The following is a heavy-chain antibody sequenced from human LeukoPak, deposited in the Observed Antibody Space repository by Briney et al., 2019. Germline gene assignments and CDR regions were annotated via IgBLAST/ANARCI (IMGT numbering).Heavy chain of an antibody. CDR1: GFTFSSYG. CDR3: AKPDSYGYYFDY. CDR2: ISYDGSNK. D-gene: IGHD5-18*01. V-gene: IGHV3-30*18. Sequence: GGSLRLSCAASGFTFSSYGMHWVRQAPGKGLEWVAVISYDGSNKYYADSVKGRFTISRDNSKNTLYLQMNSLRAEDTAVYYCAKPDSYGYYFDYWGQGTLVTASS. J-gene: IGHJ4*02.